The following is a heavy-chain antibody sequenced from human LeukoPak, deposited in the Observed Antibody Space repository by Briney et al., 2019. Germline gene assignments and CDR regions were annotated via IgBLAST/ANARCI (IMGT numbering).Heavy chain of an antibody. J-gene: IGHJ4*02. CDR1: GYTFTSYG. CDR2: ISAYNGNT. D-gene: IGHD3-22*01. V-gene: IGHV1-18*01. Sequence: ASVKVSCKASGYTFTSYGISWVRQAPGLGLEWMGWISAYNGNTNYAQKLQGRVTMTTDTSTSTAYMELRSLRSDDTAVYYCARHELYYYDSSGTAFDYWGQGTLVTVSS. CDR3: ARHELYYYDSSGTAFDY.